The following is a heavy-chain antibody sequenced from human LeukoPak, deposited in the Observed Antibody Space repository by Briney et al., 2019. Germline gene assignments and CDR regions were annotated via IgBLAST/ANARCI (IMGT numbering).Heavy chain of an antibody. Sequence: GESLKISCKGSGYSFTSYWIGWVRQMPGKGLEWMGIIYPGDSDARYSPSFQGQVTISADKSISTAYLQWSSLKASDTAMYYCARLRYCSSTSCYRLDAFDIWGQGTMVTVSS. V-gene: IGHV5-51*01. CDR3: ARLRYCSSTSCYRLDAFDI. CDR2: IYPGDSDA. D-gene: IGHD2-2*01. J-gene: IGHJ3*02. CDR1: GYSFTSYW.